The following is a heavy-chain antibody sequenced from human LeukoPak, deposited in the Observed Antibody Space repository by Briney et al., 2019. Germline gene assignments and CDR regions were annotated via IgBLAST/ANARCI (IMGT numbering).Heavy chain of an antibody. V-gene: IGHV3-23*01. D-gene: IGHD6-19*01. Sequence: GGSLTLSCAASGFTFSRYAMNWVRQAPGKGLECVSTISISGNTHYADSVKGRFTISRDNSKSTLYLQMNRLRAEDTAIYYCAKDHDSTGLFQDRDYWGQGTQVTISS. CDR2: ISISGNT. CDR3: AKDHDSTGLFQDRDY. J-gene: IGHJ4*02. CDR1: GFTFSRYA.